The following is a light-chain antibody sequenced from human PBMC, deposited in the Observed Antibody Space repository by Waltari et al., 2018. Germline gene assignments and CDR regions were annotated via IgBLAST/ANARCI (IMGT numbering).Light chain of an antibody. V-gene: IGKV1-39*01. J-gene: IGKJ2*01. Sequence: DIQMTQSPASLSASVGDRVTITCRASQTITSYLNWYQHRPGKPPQLLLFAASRLKNGVPSRFSGSGSGTTFSLTISNVQPEDFATYFCQQTYSSPYTFGQGTKVDIQ. CDR1: QTITSY. CDR2: AAS. CDR3: QQTYSSPYT.